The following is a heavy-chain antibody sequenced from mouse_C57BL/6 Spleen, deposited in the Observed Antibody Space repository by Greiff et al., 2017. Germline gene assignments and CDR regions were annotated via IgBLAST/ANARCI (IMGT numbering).Heavy chain of an antibody. D-gene: IGHD1-1*01. J-gene: IGHJ2*01. CDR2: ISSGGSYT. Sequence: EVKLMESGGDLVKPGGSLKLSCAASGFTFSSYGMSWVRQTPDKRLEWVATISSGGSYTYYPDSVKGRFTISRDNAKNTLYLQMSSLKSEDTAMYYCARDYGSSSSFDYWGQGTTLTVSS. CDR3: ARDYGSSSSFDY. CDR1: GFTFSSYG. V-gene: IGHV5-6*01.